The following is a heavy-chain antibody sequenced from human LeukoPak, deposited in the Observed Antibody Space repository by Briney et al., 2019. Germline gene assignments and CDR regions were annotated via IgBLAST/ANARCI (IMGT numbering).Heavy chain of an antibody. CDR2: IYTSGGT. Sequence: SETLSLTCTVSGGSISSYYWSWIRQPAGKGLEWIGRIYTSGGTNYNPSLKSRVTMSVDTSKNQFSLKLSSVTAADTAVYYCARDLMVRGSKNWFDPWGQGTLVTVSS. CDR3: ARDLMVRGSKNWFDP. V-gene: IGHV4-4*07. D-gene: IGHD3-10*01. CDR1: GGSISSYY. J-gene: IGHJ5*02.